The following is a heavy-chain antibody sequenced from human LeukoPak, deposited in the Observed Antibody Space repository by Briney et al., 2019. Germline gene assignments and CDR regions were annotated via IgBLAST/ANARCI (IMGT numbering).Heavy chain of an antibody. D-gene: IGHD4-17*01. CDR3: AKTVAAGDYFDY. CDR1: GFTFSSYA. V-gene: IGHV3-23*01. J-gene: IGHJ4*02. Sequence: GSLILSCAASGFTFSSYAMSWVRPAPGKGLEWVSAISGSGGSTYYADSVKGRFTISRDNSKNTLYLQMNSLRAEDTAVYYCAKTVAAGDYFDYWGQGTLVTVSS. CDR2: ISGSGGST.